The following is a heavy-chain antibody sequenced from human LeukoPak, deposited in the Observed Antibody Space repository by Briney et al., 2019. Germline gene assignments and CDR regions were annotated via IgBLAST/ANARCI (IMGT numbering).Heavy chain of an antibody. Sequence: PGGSLRLSCAASGFTFSSYAMSWVRQAPGKGLESVSTIVNSGCSTYYADSVKGRFTISRDNSKNTVYLQMNSLRAEDTAVYYCAKDIHGDYGGLDYWGQGTLVTVSS. CDR2: IVNSGCST. D-gene: IGHD4-17*01. J-gene: IGHJ4*02. V-gene: IGHV3-23*01. CDR1: GFTFSSYA. CDR3: AKDIHGDYGGLDY.